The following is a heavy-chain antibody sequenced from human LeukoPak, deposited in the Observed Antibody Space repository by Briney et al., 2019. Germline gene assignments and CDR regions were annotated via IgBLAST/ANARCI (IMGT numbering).Heavy chain of an antibody. Sequence: SQTLSLTCAVSGGSISSGGYSWSWIRQPPGKGLEWIGYIYHSGSTYYNPSLKSRVTISVDRSKNQFSLKLSSVTAADTAVYYCARGRGYSYVGAFDIWGQGTMVTVSS. V-gene: IGHV4-30-2*01. CDR3: ARGRGYSYVGAFDI. J-gene: IGHJ3*02. CDR2: IYHSGST. CDR1: GGSISSGGYS. D-gene: IGHD5-18*01.